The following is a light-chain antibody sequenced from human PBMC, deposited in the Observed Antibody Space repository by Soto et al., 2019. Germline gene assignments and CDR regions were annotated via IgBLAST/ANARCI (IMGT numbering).Light chain of an antibody. J-gene: IGKJ1*01. CDR2: AAS. Sequence: FVGDRVTITCRASQSISISLAWYQQKAGKAPKLLIYAASSLQSGVPSRFSGSGSGTEFTLTISSLQPDDFAAYYCQQYNSYPWTFGQGTKVDIK. CDR3: QQYNSYPWT. CDR1: QSISIS. V-gene: IGKV1-5*01.